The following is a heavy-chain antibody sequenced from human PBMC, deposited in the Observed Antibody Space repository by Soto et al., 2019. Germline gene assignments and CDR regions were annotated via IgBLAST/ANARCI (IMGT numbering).Heavy chain of an antibody. CDR2: IFSDGSP. CDR3: VRTVGSSWFFDL. D-gene: IGHD3-10*01. J-gene: IGHJ2*01. V-gene: IGHV4-39*01. CDR1: GASITSGDYY. Sequence: QLQLRQSGPGLVKPPETLSLTCSVSGASITSGDYYWGWIRQPPGKGLEWVGSIFSDGSPYYNPSLQSRVTFSIDTSRNEFSLKLNSATAADMAVYYCVRTVGSSWFFDLWGRGTLITVSS.